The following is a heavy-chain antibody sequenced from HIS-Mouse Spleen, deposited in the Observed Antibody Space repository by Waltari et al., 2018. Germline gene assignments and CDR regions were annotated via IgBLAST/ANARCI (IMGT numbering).Heavy chain of an antibody. CDR1: GFSLSTSGMC. CDR2: IDWDDDK. D-gene: IGHD6-19*01. J-gene: IGHJ4*02. V-gene: IGHV2-70*15. CDR3: ARIAEGYTSGWYAFDY. Sequence: QVTLRESGPALVTPTQTLTLTCTFSGFSLSTSGMCVSWIRHPPGKALEWLARIDWDDDKYYSTSLKTRLTISRDTSKNQVVLTMTNMDPLDTATYYCARIAEGYTSGWYAFDYWGQGTLVTVSS.